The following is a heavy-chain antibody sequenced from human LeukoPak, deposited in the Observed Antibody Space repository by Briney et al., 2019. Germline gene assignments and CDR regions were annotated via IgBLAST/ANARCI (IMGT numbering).Heavy chain of an antibody. CDR1: GFTFSSYA. J-gene: IGHJ6*02. Sequence: PGGSLRLSCAASGFTFSSYAMSWVRQAPGKGLEWVSAISGSGGSTYYADSVKGRFTISRDNSKNTLYLQMNSLRAEDTAVYYCAKDPGLFDWLNNYYYGMDVWGQGTTVTVSS. CDR2: ISGSGGST. D-gene: IGHD3-9*01. CDR3: AKDPGLFDWLNNYYYGMDV. V-gene: IGHV3-23*01.